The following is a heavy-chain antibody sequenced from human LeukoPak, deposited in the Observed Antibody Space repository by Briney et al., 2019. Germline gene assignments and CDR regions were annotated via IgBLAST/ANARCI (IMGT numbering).Heavy chain of an antibody. CDR2: IYYSGST. CDR3: ARADSGSYDY. J-gene: IGHJ4*02. D-gene: IGHD3-10*01. CDR1: GGSISSSSYY. Sequence: SETLSLTCTVSGGSISSSSYYWSWIRQPPGKGLEWIGYIYYSGSTNYNPSLKSRVTISVDTSKNQFSLKLSSVTAADTAVYYCARADSGSYDYWGQGTLVTVPS. V-gene: IGHV4-61*01.